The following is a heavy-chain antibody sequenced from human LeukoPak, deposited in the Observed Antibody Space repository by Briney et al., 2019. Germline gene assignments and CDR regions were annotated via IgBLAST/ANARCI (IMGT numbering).Heavy chain of an antibody. J-gene: IGHJ6*02. CDR2: INPNSGGT. Sequence: ASVKVSCKASGYTFTGYYIHWVRQAPGQGLEWMGWINPNSGGTNYAQKFQGRVTMTRDTSISTAYMELSRLRSDDTAVFYCARRGLDQYYYPGMDVWGQGTTVTVSS. CDR3: ARRGLDQYYYPGMDV. CDR1: GYTFTGYY. V-gene: IGHV1-2*02. D-gene: IGHD6-19*01.